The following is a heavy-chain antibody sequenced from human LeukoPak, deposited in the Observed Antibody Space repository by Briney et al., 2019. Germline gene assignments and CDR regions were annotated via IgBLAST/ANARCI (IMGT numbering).Heavy chain of an antibody. CDR3: ARETRTLFGVVMGYFDY. CDR1: VYSISSGYY. V-gene: IGHV4-38-2*02. Sequence: SETLSLTFTVSVYSISSGYYWGWIRQPPGKGLERIGSIYHSGSTYYNPSLKSRVTISVDTSKNQFSLKLSSFTAADTAVYYCARETRTLFGVVMGYFDYWGQGTLVTVSS. D-gene: IGHD3-3*01. J-gene: IGHJ4*02. CDR2: IYHSGST.